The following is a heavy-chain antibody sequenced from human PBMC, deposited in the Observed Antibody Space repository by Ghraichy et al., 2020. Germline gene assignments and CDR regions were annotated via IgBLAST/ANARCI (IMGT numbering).Heavy chain of an antibody. J-gene: IGHJ4*02. CDR3: ARGDRVDTAMVPFDY. D-gene: IGHD5-18*01. CDR2: INHGGST. Sequence: SETLSLTCAVYGGSFGGYYWSWIRQPPGKGLEWIGEINHGGSTNYNPSLKSRVTISVDTSKNQFSLKLSSVTAADTAVYYCARGDRVDTAMVPFDYWGQGTLVTVSS. CDR1: GGSFGGYY. V-gene: IGHV4-34*01.